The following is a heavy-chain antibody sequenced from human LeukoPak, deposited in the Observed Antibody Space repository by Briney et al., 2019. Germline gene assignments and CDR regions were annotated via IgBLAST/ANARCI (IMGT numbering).Heavy chain of an antibody. CDR1: RFTFSSYA. CDR3: AKPPFTLFGVVTPRGRFDY. D-gene: IGHD3-3*01. CDR2: ISGSGGST. V-gene: IGHV3-23*01. Sequence: GGSLRLSCAASRFTFSSYAMTWVRQAPGKGLEWVSGISGSGGSTYYADSVKGRFTISRDNPKNTLYLQMNSLRAEDTAVYYCAKPPFTLFGVVTPRGRFDYWGQGTLVTVSS. J-gene: IGHJ4*02.